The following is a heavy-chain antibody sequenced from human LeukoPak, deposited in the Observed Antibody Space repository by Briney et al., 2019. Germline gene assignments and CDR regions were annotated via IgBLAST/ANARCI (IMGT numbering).Heavy chain of an antibody. D-gene: IGHD6-19*01. CDR3: ASQPPAVAGTHPFDY. Sequence: ASVKVSCKASGGTFSSYAISWVRQAPGQGLEWMGGIIPIFGTANYAQKFQGRVTITADESTSTAYMELSSLRSEDTAVYYCASQPPAVAGTHPFDYWGQGTLVTVSS. J-gene: IGHJ4*02. CDR2: IIPIFGTA. CDR1: GGTFSSYA. V-gene: IGHV1-69*13.